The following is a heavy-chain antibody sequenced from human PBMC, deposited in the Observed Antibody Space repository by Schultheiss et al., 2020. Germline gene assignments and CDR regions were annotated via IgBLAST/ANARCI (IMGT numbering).Heavy chain of an antibody. CDR3: ARVTGPAATAWFDP. Sequence: SETLSLTCAVYGGSFSSYYWSWIRQPPGKGLEWIGYIYYSGSTNYNPSLKSRVTISVDTSKNQFSLKLSSVTAADTAVYYCARVTGPAATAWFDPWGQGTLVTVSS. D-gene: IGHD2-2*01. J-gene: IGHJ5*02. V-gene: IGHV4-59*01. CDR2: IYYSGST. CDR1: GGSFSSYY.